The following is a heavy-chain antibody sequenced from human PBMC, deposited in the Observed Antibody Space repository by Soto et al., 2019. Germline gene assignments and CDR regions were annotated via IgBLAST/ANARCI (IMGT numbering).Heavy chain of an antibody. V-gene: IGHV1-18*01. J-gene: IGHJ3*01. CDR3: ARGRGVVVPAGTPDAFDV. CDR2: ISAYNDYT. D-gene: IGHD6-13*01. CDR1: GYTFNKYG. Sequence: QAQLVQSGGEVKRPGASVKVSCKASGYTFNKYGFNWVRQAPGQGLEWMGRISAYNDYTNFAQKFQGRVTLTTDASTNTAYMELKILRSDDTAIYYCARGRGVVVPAGTPDAFDVWGQGTMVTASS.